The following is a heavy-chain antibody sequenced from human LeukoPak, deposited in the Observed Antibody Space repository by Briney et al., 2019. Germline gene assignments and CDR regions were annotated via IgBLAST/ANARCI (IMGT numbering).Heavy chain of an antibody. D-gene: IGHD4-11*01. CDR3: AKSTTVTTQQRGYFDY. CDR1: GFTFSSYW. CDR2: ISYDGSNR. Sequence: PGGSLRLSCAASGFTFSSYWMSWVRQAPGKGLEWVAVISYDGSNRYFGDSVKGRFTISRDNPKNTLYLQMNSLRAEDTAVYYCAKSTTVTTQQRGYFDYWGQGTLVTVSS. J-gene: IGHJ4*02. V-gene: IGHV3-30*18.